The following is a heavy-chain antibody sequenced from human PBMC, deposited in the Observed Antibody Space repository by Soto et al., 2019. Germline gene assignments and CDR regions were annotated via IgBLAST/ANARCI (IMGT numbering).Heavy chain of an antibody. Sequence: SEALSLPCTVSGGSVNSVSRNRSCIRPLPVKRLEWMAYTYDTRSSIYGPSLKGRAPLPLDTSTNQVSLKLSSATAADTAVFYCAREYANSPEAFDFCGQGALVTVSS. CDR1: GGSVNSVSRN. J-gene: IGHJ4*02. D-gene: IGHD2-2*01. CDR3: AREYANSPEAFDF. V-gene: IGHV4-61*01. CDR2: TYDTRSS.